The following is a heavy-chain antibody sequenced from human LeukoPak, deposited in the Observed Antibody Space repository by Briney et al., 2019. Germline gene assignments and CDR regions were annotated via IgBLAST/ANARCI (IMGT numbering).Heavy chain of an antibody. CDR1: GFTLSSYS. D-gene: IGHD1-26*01. J-gene: IGHJ4*02. Sequence: GGSLRLSCAASGFTLSSYSMNWVRQASGKGLEWISYIDSDTYGNTIYYPHTVKGRFTISRDNAKNSLYLQMNSLRAEDTAVYYCARDMARRLEGATSCFDYWGQGTLVTVSS. CDR3: ARDMARRLEGATSCFDY. V-gene: IGHV3-48*01. CDR2: IDSDTYGNTI.